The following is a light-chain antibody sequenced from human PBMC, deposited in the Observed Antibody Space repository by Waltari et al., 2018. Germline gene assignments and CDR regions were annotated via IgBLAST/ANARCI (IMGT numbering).Light chain of an antibody. CDR2: DAS. CDR1: QSLSNY. Sequence: TVMTQSPATLSVSPGQRATLSYRASQSLSNYLAWYQQKPGQAPRLLIYDASTRATGIPARFSGSGSGTEFTLAISSLQSEDIAVYYCQQYGSWPLTFGGGTKVEFK. J-gene: IGKJ4*01. V-gene: IGKV3-15*01. CDR3: QQYGSWPLT.